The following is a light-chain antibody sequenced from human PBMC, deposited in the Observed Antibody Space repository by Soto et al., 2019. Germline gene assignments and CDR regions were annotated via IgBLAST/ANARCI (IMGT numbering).Light chain of an antibody. CDR2: VAS. CDR1: QSVSSN. Sequence: EIVMTQSPATLSVSPGERATLSCRASQSVSSNLAWYQQKPGQTPKLLIYVASTRATGIPASFSGSGSGTQFTLPISSLQSEDFAVYYCQQYNVWPLTFGGGTKVEFK. J-gene: IGKJ4*01. CDR3: QQYNVWPLT. V-gene: IGKV3-15*01.